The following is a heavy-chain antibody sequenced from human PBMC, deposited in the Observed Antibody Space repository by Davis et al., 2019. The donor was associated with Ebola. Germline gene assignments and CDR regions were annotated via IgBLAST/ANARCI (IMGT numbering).Heavy chain of an antibody. CDR1: GFMFTTYW. J-gene: IGHJ4*02. CDR2: INEDGSGR. D-gene: IGHD3-22*01. V-gene: IGHV3-7*01. CDR3: VRDGDSSGYYYPFDD. Sequence: GGSLRLSCSTSGFMFTTYWMSWVRQAPGKWLKWVANINEDGSGRHYVDSVKGRFTISRDNAKNSLYLQMNSLRAEDTAMYYCVRDGDSSGYYYPFDDWGQGTLVTVSS.